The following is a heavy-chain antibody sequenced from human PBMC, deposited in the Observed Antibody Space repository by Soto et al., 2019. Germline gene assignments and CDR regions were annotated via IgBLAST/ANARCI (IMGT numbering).Heavy chain of an antibody. Sequence: SETLSLTCPVSSGSVNSYYWSWIRQPAGKGLEWIGRIYSSGSTIYNPSFKSRVTMSVDTSKNQFSLKLNSVTAADTAIYYCGRHGSAWAIDYWGQGTLVTVSS. CDR3: GRHGSAWAIDY. D-gene: IGHD6-19*01. CDR2: IYSSGST. J-gene: IGHJ4*02. V-gene: IGHV4-4*07. CDR1: SGSVNSYY.